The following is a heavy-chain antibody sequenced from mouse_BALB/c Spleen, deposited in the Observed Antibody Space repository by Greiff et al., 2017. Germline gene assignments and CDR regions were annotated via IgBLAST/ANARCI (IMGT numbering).Heavy chain of an antibody. CDR2: ISDGGSYT. V-gene: IGHV5-4*02. Sequence: EVNVVESGGGLVKPGGSLKLSCAASGFTFSDYYMYWVRQTPEKRLEWVATISDGGSYTYYPHSVKGRFTISRDKAKNNLYLQMSSLKSEDTAMYYCARAYYGNYEGFAYWGQGTLVTVSA. D-gene: IGHD2-10*01. J-gene: IGHJ3*01. CDR3: ARAYYGNYEGFAY. CDR1: GFTFSDYY.